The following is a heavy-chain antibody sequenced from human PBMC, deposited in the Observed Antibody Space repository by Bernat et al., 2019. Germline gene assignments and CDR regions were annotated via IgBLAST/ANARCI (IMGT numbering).Heavy chain of an antibody. V-gene: IGHV4-34*01. CDR3: ARGGRTGLWRHYFDY. D-gene: IGHD3-10*01. CDR2: INHSGST. Sequence: QVQLQQWGAGLLKPSETLSLTCAVYGGSFSGYYWSWIRQPPGKGLEWIGEINHSGSTNYNPSLKSRVTISVDTSKNQFSLQLSSVTAADAAVYYCARGGRTGLWRHYFDYWGQGTLVTVSS. J-gene: IGHJ4*02. CDR1: GGSFSGYY.